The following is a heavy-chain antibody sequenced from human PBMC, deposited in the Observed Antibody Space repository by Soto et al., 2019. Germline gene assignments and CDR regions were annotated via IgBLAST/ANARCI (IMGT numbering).Heavy chain of an antibody. J-gene: IGHJ5*02. V-gene: IGHV1-46*01. CDR1: GYTFTDYY. D-gene: IGHD6-19*01. CDR2: ISPSGGST. Sequence: QVQLVQSGAEVKKPGASVKVSCKASGYTFTDYYMHWVRQAPGQGLEWMGIISPSGGSTYAQKFQGRVTVTRDTSKSTVYMELGSLRSEDTAEYYCARDGSSDWLTWFDPWGQGTLVTVSS. CDR3: ARDGSSDWLTWFDP.